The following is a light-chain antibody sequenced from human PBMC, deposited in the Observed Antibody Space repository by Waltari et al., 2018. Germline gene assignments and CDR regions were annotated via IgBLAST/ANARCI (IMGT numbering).Light chain of an antibody. CDR2: GAS. J-gene: IGKJ1*01. Sequence: EIVLTQSPGTLSLSPGERATLSCRASQSVSSSYLAWYQQKPGQAPRLLIYGASSRATGIPDRFSCSGSETDFTLTISRLEPEDFAVYYCQQYGSSPRTFGQGTKVEIK. CDR3: QQYGSSPRT. V-gene: IGKV3-20*01. CDR1: QSVSSSY.